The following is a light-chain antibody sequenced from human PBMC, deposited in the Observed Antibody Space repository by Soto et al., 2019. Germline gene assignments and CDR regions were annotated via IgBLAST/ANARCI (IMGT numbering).Light chain of an antibody. J-gene: IGKJ1*01. CDR2: GAS. CDR3: QQYKNWPLT. V-gene: IGKV3-15*01. CDR1: QSVSSN. Sequence: EIVMTQSPATLSVSPGERATLSCRASQSVSSNLAWYQQKPDQAPRLLIYGASTRATVIPARFSGSGSGTEFTLTISSLQSEDFAVYYCQQYKNWPLTFGQGTKVEIK.